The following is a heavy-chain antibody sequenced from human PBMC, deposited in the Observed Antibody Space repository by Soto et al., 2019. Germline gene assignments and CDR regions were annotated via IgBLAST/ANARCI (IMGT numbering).Heavy chain of an antibody. CDR3: AREGIAARPELYYYYYMDV. D-gene: IGHD6-6*01. CDR2: IIPILGIA. V-gene: IGHV1-69*04. Sequence: ASVKVSCKASGGTFSSYTISWVRQAPGQGLEWMGRIIPILGIANYAQKFQGRVTITADKSTSTAYMELSSLRSEDTAVYYCAREGIAARPELYYYYYMDVWGKGTTVTVSS. J-gene: IGHJ6*03. CDR1: GGTFSSYT.